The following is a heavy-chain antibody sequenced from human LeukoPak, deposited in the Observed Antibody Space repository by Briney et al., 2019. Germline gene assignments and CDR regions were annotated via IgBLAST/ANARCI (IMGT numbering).Heavy chain of an antibody. CDR2: IHYSGST. CDR1: HLSIRTYY. V-gene: IGHV4-59*01. CDR3: ARDIYGSGHGWFDT. D-gene: IGHD3-10*01. J-gene: IGHJ5*02. Sequence: PSETLSLTCTVSHLSIRTYYWSWIRHPPGKGLEWMGYIHYSGSTTYNPSLKSRVTISVDTSKKQLSLMLRSVTAADTAVYYCARDIYGSGHGWFDTWGQGRLVTVSS.